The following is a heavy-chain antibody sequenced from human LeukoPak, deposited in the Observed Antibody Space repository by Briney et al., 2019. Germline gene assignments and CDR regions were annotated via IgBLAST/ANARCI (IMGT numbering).Heavy chain of an antibody. D-gene: IGHD2-21*02. Sequence: SETLSLTCAVYGGSFSGYYWSWIRQPPGKGLEWIGEINHSGSTNYNPSLKSRVTISVDTSKNQFSLKLSSVTAADTAVYYCASTHALWADATAFDCWGQGTLVTVSS. CDR3: ASTHALWADATAFDC. J-gene: IGHJ4*02. CDR1: GGSFSGYY. V-gene: IGHV4-34*01. CDR2: INHSGST.